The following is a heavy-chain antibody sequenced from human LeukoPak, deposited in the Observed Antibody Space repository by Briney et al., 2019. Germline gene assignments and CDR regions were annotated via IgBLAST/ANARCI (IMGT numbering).Heavy chain of an antibody. Sequence: PGGSLRLSCAVSRFTFNYYDMHWVRQAPGKRLEWVSAIRTTGDTHYPDSVKGRFAMSREDAKNSVHLQMNTLRAGDTAVYYCAKDSGGYSSGWYEGYFDYWGQGTLVTVSS. V-gene: IGHV3-13*01. J-gene: IGHJ4*02. D-gene: IGHD6-19*01. CDR3: AKDSGGYSSGWYEGYFDY. CDR1: RFTFNYYD. CDR2: IRTTGDT.